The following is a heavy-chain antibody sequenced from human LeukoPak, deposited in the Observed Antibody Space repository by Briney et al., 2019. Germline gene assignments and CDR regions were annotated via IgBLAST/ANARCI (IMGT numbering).Heavy chain of an antibody. Sequence: SETLSLTCTVSGGSISSYYWSWIRQPPGKGLEWIGYIYYSGSTNYNPSLKSRVTISVDTSKNQFSLKLSSVTAADTAMYYCARDYYDSSGYYHGVDYWGQGTLVTVSS. J-gene: IGHJ4*02. D-gene: IGHD3-22*01. CDR2: IYYSGST. CDR3: ARDYYDSSGYYHGVDY. V-gene: IGHV4-59*01. CDR1: GGSISSYY.